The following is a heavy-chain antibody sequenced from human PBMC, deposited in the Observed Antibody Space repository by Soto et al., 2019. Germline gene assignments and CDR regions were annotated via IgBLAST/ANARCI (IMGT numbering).Heavy chain of an antibody. CDR3: ANPLTIFGEGVIV. D-gene: IGHD3-3*01. CDR1: GFTFSSYA. V-gene: IGHV3-23*01. CDR2: ISGSGGST. Sequence: GGSLRLSCAASGFTFSSYAMSWVRQAPGKGLEWVSAISGSGGSTYYADSVKGRFTISRDNSKNTLYLQMNSLRAEGTAVYYCANPLTIFGEGVIVWGQGTLVTVSS. J-gene: IGHJ4*02.